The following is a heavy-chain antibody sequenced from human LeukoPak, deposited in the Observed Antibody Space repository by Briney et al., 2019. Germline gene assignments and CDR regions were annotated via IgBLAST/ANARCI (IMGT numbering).Heavy chain of an antibody. CDR2: SYYSGST. V-gene: IGHV4-59*01. D-gene: IGHD2-15*01. CDR3: ARCCGGGSCSGGGLNWFDP. Sequence: SETLSLTCTVSGASISSYYWSWIRQPPGKGLEWIGYSYYSGSTNYNPSLKSRVTMSVDTSKNQFSLKLSSVTAADTAVYYCARCCGGGSCSGGGLNWFDPWGQGTLVTVSS. CDR1: GASISSYY. J-gene: IGHJ5*02.